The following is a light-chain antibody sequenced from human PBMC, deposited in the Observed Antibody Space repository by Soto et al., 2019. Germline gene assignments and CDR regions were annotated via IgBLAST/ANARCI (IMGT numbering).Light chain of an antibody. V-gene: IGKV3-20*01. CDR1: HSVGSSH. J-gene: IGKJ1*01. CDR3: QQYVGWT. CDR2: GAS. Sequence: EIVLTQSPGTLPLSPGERATLSCRASHSVGSSHLAWYQQKPGQAPRLLIYGASSRATGVPDRFSGSGSGTDFTLTISRLEPEDSALYYCQQYVGWTFGQGTKVELK.